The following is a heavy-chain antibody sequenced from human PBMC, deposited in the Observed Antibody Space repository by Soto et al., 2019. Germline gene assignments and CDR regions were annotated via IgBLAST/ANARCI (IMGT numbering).Heavy chain of an antibody. D-gene: IGHD3-10*01. CDR1: VGSLCGHH. CDR3: ARDKITVLFDY. CDR2: INHSGST. Sequence: PSEPLPLTSAPSVGSLCGHHWTWIRQPPGTGLEWIGEINHSGSTNYNPSLKSRVTISVDTSKNQFSLKLTSVTAADTAVYYCARDKITVLFDYWGQGTVVT. J-gene: IGHJ4*02. V-gene: IGHV4-34*01.